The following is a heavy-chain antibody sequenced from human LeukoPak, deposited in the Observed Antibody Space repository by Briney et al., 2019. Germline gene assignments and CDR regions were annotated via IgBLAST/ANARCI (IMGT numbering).Heavy chain of an antibody. J-gene: IGHJ4*02. Sequence: GGSLRLSCAASGFTFSSYNMNWVRQAPGKGLEWVSAISGSGGSTYYADSVKGRFTISRDNSKNTLYLQMNSLRAEDTAVYYCAKSRYYDILTGPDYWGQGTLVTVSS. D-gene: IGHD3-9*01. CDR2: ISGSGGST. CDR1: GFTFSSYN. V-gene: IGHV3-23*01. CDR3: AKSRYYDILTGPDY.